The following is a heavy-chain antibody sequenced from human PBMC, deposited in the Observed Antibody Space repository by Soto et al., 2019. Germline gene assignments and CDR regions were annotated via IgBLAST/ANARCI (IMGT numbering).Heavy chain of an antibody. CDR3: ASSYGSGYRAFDS. J-gene: IGHJ4*02. Sequence: QVQLAQSGAEVKKPGSSVRVSCKASGDTFNFYSINWVRQAPGLGLEWMGRINPILSMSNYAQRFQGRVTMTADKSTSTAYMELSSLRSEDTAMYYCASSYGSGYRAFDSWGQGALVTVSS. CDR1: GDTFNFYS. D-gene: IGHD3-10*01. CDR2: INPILSMS. V-gene: IGHV1-69*02.